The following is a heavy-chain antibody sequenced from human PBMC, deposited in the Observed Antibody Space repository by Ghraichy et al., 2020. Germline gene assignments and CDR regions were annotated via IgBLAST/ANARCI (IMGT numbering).Heavy chain of an antibody. J-gene: IGHJ4*02. CDR3: AKWVQWLGLDY. D-gene: IGHD6-19*01. CDR2: ISGSGGST. Sequence: GESLNISCAAAGFTFSNYAMSWVRQAPGKGLEWVSGISGSGGSTHYADSVKGRFTISRDNSKNTLYLQMNSLRAEDSGVYFCAKWVQWLGLDYWGQGTLVTV. V-gene: IGHV3-23*01. CDR1: GFTFSNYA.